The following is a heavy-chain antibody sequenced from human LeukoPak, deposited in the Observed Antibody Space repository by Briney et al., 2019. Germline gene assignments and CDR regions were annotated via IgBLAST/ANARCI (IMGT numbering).Heavy chain of an antibody. CDR2: INPNSGGT. CDR1: GYTFTGYY. CDR3: ARRSPREQGPDAFDI. V-gene: IGHV1-2*02. D-gene: IGHD1/OR15-1a*01. Sequence: GASVKVSCKASGYTFTGYYMHWVRQAPGQGLEWMGWINPNSGGTNYAQKFQGRVTMTRDTSISTAYMELSRLRSDDTAVYYCARRSPREQGPDAFDIWGQGTMVTVSS. J-gene: IGHJ3*02.